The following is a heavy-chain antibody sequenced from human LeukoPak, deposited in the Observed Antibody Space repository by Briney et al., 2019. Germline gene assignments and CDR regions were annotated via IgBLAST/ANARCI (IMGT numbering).Heavy chain of an antibody. CDR1: GVASGDYT. Sequence: PVRTPRPSSAASGVASGDYTTRWVRRAPAREEEYVLGISITGGSIHYTPSAKGRFTISRDNSKNTLPLNLNLLTAEDTAVYYSGSTNYNPSLKSRVTISVDTSKNQFSLKLSFVTAADTAVYYCARGHGGELLFGWFDPWGQGTLVTVSS. CDR2: ISITGGSI. V-gene: IGHV3-64*04. CDR3: GSTNYNPSLKSRVTISVDTSKNQFSLKLSFVTAADTAVYYCARGHGGELLFGWFDP. J-gene: IGHJ5*02. D-gene: IGHD3-10*01.